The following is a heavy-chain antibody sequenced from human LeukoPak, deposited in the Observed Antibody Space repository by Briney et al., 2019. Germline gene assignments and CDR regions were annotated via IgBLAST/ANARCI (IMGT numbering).Heavy chain of an antibody. CDR2: IRSQAYGGTT. V-gene: IGHV3-49*04. CDR3: TRGTIHLWLYSGMDV. J-gene: IGHJ6*02. D-gene: IGHD5-18*01. Sequence: GGSLRLSCTASGFNFGDHAMSWVRQAPGKGLEWVGFIRSQAYGGTTEYAASVKGRFIISRDDSKSIAYLHMNSLKTEDTALYYCTRGTIHLWLYSGMDVWGQGTTVTVSS. CDR1: GFNFGDHA.